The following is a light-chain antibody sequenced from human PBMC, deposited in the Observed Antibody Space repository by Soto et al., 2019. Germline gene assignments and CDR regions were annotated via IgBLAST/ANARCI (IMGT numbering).Light chain of an antibody. CDR3: QQYNSYPWT. CDR2: KAS. Sequence: DIQMTQSPSTLSASVGDRATITCRASQSISSWLAWYQQKPGKAPKLLIYKASSVDSGVPSRFSGSGSGTEFTLTISSLQPDDFATYYCQQYNSYPWTFGQGTKVEIK. J-gene: IGKJ1*01. CDR1: QSISSW. V-gene: IGKV1-5*03.